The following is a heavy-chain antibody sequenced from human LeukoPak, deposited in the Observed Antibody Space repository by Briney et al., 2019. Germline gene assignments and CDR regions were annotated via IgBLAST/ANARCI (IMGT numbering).Heavy chain of an antibody. V-gene: IGHV4-34*01. J-gene: IGHJ4*02. CDR2: INHSGSI. Sequence: PSETLSLTCAVYDGSFSGYYWSWIRQPPGKGLEWIGEINHSGSINYNPSLKSRVTISLDTSKSQFSLKVRYVTAADTAVYYCARGLNDSWTGENYWGQGTLVTVSS. CDR1: DGSFSGYY. D-gene: IGHD3-3*01. CDR3: ARGLNDSWTGENY.